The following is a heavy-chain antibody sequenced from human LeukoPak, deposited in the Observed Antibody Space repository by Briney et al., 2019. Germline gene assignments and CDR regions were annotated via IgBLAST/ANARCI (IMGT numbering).Heavy chain of an antibody. D-gene: IGHD2-15*01. CDR2: IYYSGST. CDR3: ARKYCSGGSCSYFDY. CDR1: GGSISSYY. V-gene: IGHV4-59*01. J-gene: IGHJ4*02. Sequence: ASETLSLTCTVSGGSISSYYWSWIRQPPGKGLEWIGYIYYSGSTNYNPSLKSRVTISVDTSKNQFSLKLSSVTAADTAVYYCARKYCSGGSCSYFDYWGQGTLVTVSS.